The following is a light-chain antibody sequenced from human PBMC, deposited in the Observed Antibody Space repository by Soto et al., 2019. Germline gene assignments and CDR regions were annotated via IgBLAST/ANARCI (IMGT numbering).Light chain of an antibody. V-gene: IGLV2-14*03. CDR2: DVS. CDR1: SSDVGGYNY. CDR3: SSYTSSSTHSTYV. Sequence: QSVLTQPASVSGSPGQSITISCTGTSSDVGGYNYVSWYQHHPGKAPKLMIYDVSNRPSGVSNRFSGSKSGNTASLIISGLQAEDEADYYCSSYTSSSTHSTYVFGTG. J-gene: IGLJ1*01.